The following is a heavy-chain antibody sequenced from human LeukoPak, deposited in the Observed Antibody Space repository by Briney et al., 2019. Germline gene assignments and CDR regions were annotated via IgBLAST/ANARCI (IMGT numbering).Heavy chain of an antibody. D-gene: IGHD1-26*01. CDR1: GFTFSNHH. Sequence: GGSLRLSCAASGFTFSNHHMGWVRQAPGKGLEWVANIKEDGSEKYYVDSVRGRFTISRDNAQNSLYLQINSLRVEDTAVYYCARWELLGGAFDIWGQGAMVTVSS. J-gene: IGHJ3*02. CDR2: IKEDGSEK. V-gene: IGHV3-7*03. CDR3: ARWELLGGAFDI.